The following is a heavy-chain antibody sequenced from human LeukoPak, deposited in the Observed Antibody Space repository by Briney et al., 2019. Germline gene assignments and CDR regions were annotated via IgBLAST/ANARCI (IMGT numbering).Heavy chain of an antibody. CDR3: ARQEYSGSYLDS. CDR1: GYNFTTYW. CDR2: IYPGDSDT. D-gene: IGHD1-26*01. J-gene: IGHJ4*02. Sequence: GESLKISCKTSGYNFTTYWIVWARRMPGKGLEWMGIIYPGDSDTRYSPSFQGQVTISADKSISTAYLLWSSLKASATAIYYCARQEYSGSYLDSWGQGTLVTVSS. V-gene: IGHV5-51*01.